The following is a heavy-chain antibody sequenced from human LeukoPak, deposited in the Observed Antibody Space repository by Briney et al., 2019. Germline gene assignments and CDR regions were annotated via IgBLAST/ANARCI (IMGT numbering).Heavy chain of an antibody. CDR2: IKQDGSEK. V-gene: IGHV3-7*02. J-gene: IGHJ4*02. CDR1: GFTFTNHW. Sequence: GGSLRLSCAASGFTFTNHWMGWVRQAPGKGLEWVANIKQDGSEKYYVDSVKGRFTISRDNAKSSVFLQLNSLRAEDTAVYYCARVGGHCTSTSCPPPDYWGQGTLVTVSS. D-gene: IGHD2-2*01. CDR3: ARVGGHCTSTSCPPPDY.